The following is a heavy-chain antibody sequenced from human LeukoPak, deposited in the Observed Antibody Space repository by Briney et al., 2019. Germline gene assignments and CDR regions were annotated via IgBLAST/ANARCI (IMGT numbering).Heavy chain of an antibody. J-gene: IGHJ5*02. V-gene: IGHV1-46*01. D-gene: IGHD1-26*01. Sequence: GASVKVSCKASGYTFTSDYMNWVRQAPGQGLEWMGIVHSSGGVIKYAQEFQDRLTVTRDTSTSTIYMELSSLRSEDTGVYYCAGSSHQRNWFDPWGQGTLVIVSS. CDR2: VHSSGGVI. CDR3: AGSSHQRNWFDP. CDR1: GYTFTSDY.